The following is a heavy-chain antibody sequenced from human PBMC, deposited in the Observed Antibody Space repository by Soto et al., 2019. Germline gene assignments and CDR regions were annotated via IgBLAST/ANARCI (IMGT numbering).Heavy chain of an antibody. CDR3: ARDRRAVAGVPFDY. D-gene: IGHD6-19*01. V-gene: IGHV1-2*04. J-gene: IGHJ4*02. CDR2: INPKSGGT. CDR1: GYTFTGYY. Sequence: QVQLVQSGAEVKKPGASVKVSCKASGYTFTGYYMHWVRQAPGQGLEWMGWINPKSGGTNYAQKFQGWVTMTRDTSSIPAYMDLSRLRSDDTAVYYCARDRRAVAGVPFDYWGQGTLVTVSS.